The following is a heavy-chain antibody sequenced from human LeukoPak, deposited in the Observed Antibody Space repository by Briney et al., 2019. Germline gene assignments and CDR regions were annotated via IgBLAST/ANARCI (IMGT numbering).Heavy chain of an antibody. CDR3: AKGPWGSSSEVDYYYMDV. V-gene: IGHV3-43D*03. J-gene: IGHJ6*03. CDR1: GFTFDDYA. Sequence: GGSLRLSCAASGFTFDDYAMHWVRQAPGKGLEWVSLISWDGGSTYYADSVKGRFTISKDNSKNSLYLQMNSLRAEDTALYYCAKGPWGSSSEVDYYYMDVWGKGTTVTVSS. D-gene: IGHD6-6*01. CDR2: ISWDGGST.